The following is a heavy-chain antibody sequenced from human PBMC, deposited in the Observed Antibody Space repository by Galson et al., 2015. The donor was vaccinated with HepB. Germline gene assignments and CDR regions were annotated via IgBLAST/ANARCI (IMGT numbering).Heavy chain of an antibody. J-gene: IGHJ4*02. CDR1: GFTFNLFA. CDR2: ISYDEKNR. V-gene: IGHV3-30*03. D-gene: IGHD2-15*01. CDR3: VRDAALYPTSGKGYFDY. Sequence: SLRLSCAASGFTFNLFAMQWVRQAPGKGLEAVALISYDEKNRHYTESVKGRFTISRDNSEKILYLQMNDLRPEDTAVYYCVRDAALYPTSGKGYFDYWGQGTLVTVSS.